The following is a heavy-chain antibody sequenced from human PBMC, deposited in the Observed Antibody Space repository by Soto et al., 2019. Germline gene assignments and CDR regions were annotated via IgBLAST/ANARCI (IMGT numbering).Heavy chain of an antibody. J-gene: IGHJ5*02. Sequence: SETLSLTCTVSGGSISSGGYYWSWIRQHPGKGLEWIGYIYYSGSTYYNPSLKSRVTISVDTSKNQFSLKLSSVTAADTAVYYCASSLSYDFWSGYILDPWGQGTLVTVSS. D-gene: IGHD3-3*01. CDR2: IYYSGST. CDR1: GGSISSGGYY. CDR3: ASSLSYDFWSGYILDP. V-gene: IGHV4-31*03.